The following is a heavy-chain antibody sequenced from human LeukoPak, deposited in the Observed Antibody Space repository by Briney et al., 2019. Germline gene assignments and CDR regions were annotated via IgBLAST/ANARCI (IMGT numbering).Heavy chain of an antibody. CDR1: GGSFSGYY. V-gene: IGHV4-34*01. CDR3: ARGGQELLQGFFDY. Sequence: SETLSLTCAVYGGSFSGYYWSWIRQPPGKGLEWIGEINHSGSTNYNPSLKSRVTISVDTSKNQFSLKLSSVTAADTAVYCCARGGQELLQGFFDYWGQGTLVTVSS. CDR2: INHSGST. D-gene: IGHD1-26*01. J-gene: IGHJ4*02.